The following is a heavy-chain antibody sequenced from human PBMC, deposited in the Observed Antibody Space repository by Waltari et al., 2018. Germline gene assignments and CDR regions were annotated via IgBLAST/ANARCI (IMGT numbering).Heavy chain of an antibody. V-gene: IGHV3-53*01. CDR1: GFIYSRTY. J-gene: IGHJ4*02. CDR2: IYTDGTA. CDR3: TREDQGQPGGY. D-gene: IGHD2-2*01. Sequence: QLVDSGGGLLQPGGYLCLSCASSGFIYSRTYMSWVRQAPGKGLEWVSLIYTDGTAYYADSGKGRFTISRDNSKNTLNLQMNSLRAEDTAVYYCTREDQGQPGGYWGQGTLVTVSS.